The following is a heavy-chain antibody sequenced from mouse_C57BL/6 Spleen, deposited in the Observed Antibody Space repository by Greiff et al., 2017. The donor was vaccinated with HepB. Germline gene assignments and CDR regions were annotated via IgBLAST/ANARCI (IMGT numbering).Heavy chain of an antibody. V-gene: IGHV2-9-1*01. CDR2: IWTGGGT. D-gene: IGHD2-3*01. J-gene: IGHJ3*01. CDR1: GFSLTSYA. CDR3: ARNLGAYDGYSPFAY. Sequence: VKLVESGPGLVAPSQSLSITCTVSGFSLTSYAISWVRQPPGKGLEWLGVIWTGGGTNYNSALKSRLSISKDNSKSQVFLKMNSLQTDDTARYYCARNLGAYDGYSPFAYWGQGTLVTVSA.